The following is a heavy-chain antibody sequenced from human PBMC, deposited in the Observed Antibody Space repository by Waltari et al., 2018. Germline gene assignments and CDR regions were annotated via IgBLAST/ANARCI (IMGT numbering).Heavy chain of an antibody. CDR2: IWYDGSNK. CDR1: GFTFSSYG. D-gene: IGHD6-13*01. V-gene: IGHV3-33*01. Sequence: QVQLVESGGGVVQPGRSLRLSCAASGFTFSSYGMHWVRQAPGKGLEGVAVIWYDGSNKYYADSVKGRFTISRDNSKNTLYLQMNSLRAEDTAVYYCARDPSFGSSWGVDYWGQGTLVTVSS. J-gene: IGHJ4*02. CDR3: ARDPSFGSSWGVDY.